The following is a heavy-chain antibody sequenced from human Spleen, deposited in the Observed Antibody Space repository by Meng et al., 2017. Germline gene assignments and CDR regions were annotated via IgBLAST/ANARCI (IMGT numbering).Heavy chain of an antibody. V-gene: IGHV7-4-1*02. CDR2: INTNTGNP. CDR1: GYSFGSYG. CDR3: AGGSWGMTITTDWFDP. Sequence: QDHLLQSAPQLKQPGASVRASSKSSGYSFGSYGICWVRQAPGDGLEWVGWINTNTGNPTYAQDFTGRFVFSLDTSVSTAYLQISSLKAEDTAVDYCAGGSWGMTITTDWFDPWGQGTLVTVSS. D-gene: IGHD3-22*01. J-gene: IGHJ5*02.